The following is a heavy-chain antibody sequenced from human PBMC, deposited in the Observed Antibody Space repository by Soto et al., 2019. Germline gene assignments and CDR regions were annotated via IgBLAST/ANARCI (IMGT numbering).Heavy chain of an antibody. CDR2: IYYSGST. J-gene: IGHJ6*02. CDR3: ARDCAYYDFWSGSTGFYYYGMDV. CDR1: GGSVSSGSYY. Sequence: PSETLSLTCTVSGGSVSSGSYYWSWIRQPPGKGLEWIGYIYYSGSTNYNPSLKSRVTISVDTSKNQFSLKLSSVTAADTAVYYCARDCAYYDFWSGSTGFYYYGMDVWGQGTTVTVSS. V-gene: IGHV4-61*01. D-gene: IGHD3-3*01.